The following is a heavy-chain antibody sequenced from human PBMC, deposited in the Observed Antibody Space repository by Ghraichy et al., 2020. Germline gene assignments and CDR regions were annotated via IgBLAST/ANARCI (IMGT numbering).Heavy chain of an antibody. CDR1: GYTFTSYA. V-gene: IGHV1-3*01. Sequence: ASVKVSCKASGYTFTSYAMHWVRQAPGQRLEWMGWINAGNGNTKYSQKFQGRVTITRDTSASTAYMELSSLRSEDTAVYYCARETAAAGTFDYWGQGTLVTVSS. J-gene: IGHJ4*02. D-gene: IGHD6-13*01. CDR2: INAGNGNT. CDR3: ARETAAAGTFDY.